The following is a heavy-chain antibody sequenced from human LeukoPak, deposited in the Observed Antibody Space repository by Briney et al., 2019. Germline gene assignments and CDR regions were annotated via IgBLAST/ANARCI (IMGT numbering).Heavy chain of an antibody. CDR1: GYSISSGYY. D-gene: IGHD3-9*01. V-gene: IGHV4-38-2*02. CDR3: ARASRYFDWPMATRFDY. J-gene: IGHJ4*02. CDR2: IYHSGST. Sequence: SETLSLTCTVSGYSISSGYYWGWIRQPPGKGLEWIGSIYHSGSTYYNPPLKSRVTISVDTSKNQFSLKLSSVTAADTAVYYCARASRYFDWPMATRFDYWGQGTLVTVSS.